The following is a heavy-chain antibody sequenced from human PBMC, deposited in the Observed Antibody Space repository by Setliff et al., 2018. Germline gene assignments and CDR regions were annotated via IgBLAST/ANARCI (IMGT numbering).Heavy chain of an antibody. Sequence: GESLKISCEGSGYTFTKYWIGWVRQMPGKGLEWMGIISPGDSDTRYSPSFQGQVTISADKSISTAYLQWSSLKASDTAMYYCVKDRGTNWSEGFDSWGQGTLVTVSS. CDR1: GYTFTKYW. J-gene: IGHJ4*02. CDR2: ISPGDSDT. CDR3: VKDRGTNWSEGFDS. D-gene: IGHD7-27*01. V-gene: IGHV5-51*01.